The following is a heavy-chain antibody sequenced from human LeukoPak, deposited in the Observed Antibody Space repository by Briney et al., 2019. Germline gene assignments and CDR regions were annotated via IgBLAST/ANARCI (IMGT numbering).Heavy chain of an antibody. V-gene: IGHV3-33*01. D-gene: IGHD5-18*01. CDR1: GFTFSSYG. CDR3: AREGDVDTAMVFYY. J-gene: IGHJ4*02. Sequence: PGGSLRLSCAASGFTFSSYGMHWVRQAPGKGLEWVAVIWYDGSNKYYADSVKGRFTISRDNSKNTLYLQMNSLRAEDTAVYYCAREGDVDTAMVFYYWGQGTLVTVSS. CDR2: IWYDGSNK.